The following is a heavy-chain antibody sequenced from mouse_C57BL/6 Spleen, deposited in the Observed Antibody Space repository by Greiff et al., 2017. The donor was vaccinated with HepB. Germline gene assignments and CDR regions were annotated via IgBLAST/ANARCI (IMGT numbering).Heavy chain of an antibody. CDR3: ARYPSYYSNYEAMDY. CDR2: ISSGSSTI. Sequence: EVQLVESGGGLVKPGGSLKLSCAASGFTFSDYGMHWVRQAPEKGLEWVAYISSGSSTIYYADTVKGRFTISRDNAKNTLFLQMTSLRSEDTAMYYCARYPSYYSNYEAMDYWGQGTSVTVSS. V-gene: IGHV5-17*01. D-gene: IGHD2-5*01. CDR1: GFTFSDYG. J-gene: IGHJ4*01.